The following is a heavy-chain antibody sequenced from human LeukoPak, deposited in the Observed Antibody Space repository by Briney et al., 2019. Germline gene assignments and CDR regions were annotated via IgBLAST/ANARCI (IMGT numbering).Heavy chain of an antibody. CDR3: ARVMGGYGRIDY. CDR2: IYTSGST. V-gene: IGHV4-61*02. J-gene: IGHJ4*02. Sequence: SETLSLTCTVSGDSITSSSYYWSWIRQPAGKGLEWIGRIYTSGSTNYNPSLKSRVTISVDKSKNQFSLKLSSVTAADTAVYYCARVMGGYGRIDYWGQGTLVTVSS. D-gene: IGHD5-12*01. CDR1: GDSITSSSYY.